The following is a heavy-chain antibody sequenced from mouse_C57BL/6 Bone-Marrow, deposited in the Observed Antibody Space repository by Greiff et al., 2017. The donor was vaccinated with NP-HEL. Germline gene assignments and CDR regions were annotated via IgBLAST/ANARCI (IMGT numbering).Heavy chain of an antibody. CDR2: ISSGGSYT. CDR1: GFTFSSYG. CDR3: ARPIYYGSSYPFAY. V-gene: IGHV5-6*01. D-gene: IGHD1-1*01. J-gene: IGHJ3*01. Sequence: EVQLVESGGDLVKPGGSLKLSCAASGFTFSSYGMSWVRQTPDKRLEWVATISSGGSYTYYPDSVKGRFTISRDNAKNTLYLQMSSLKSEDTAMYYGARPIYYGSSYPFAYWGQGTLVTVSA.